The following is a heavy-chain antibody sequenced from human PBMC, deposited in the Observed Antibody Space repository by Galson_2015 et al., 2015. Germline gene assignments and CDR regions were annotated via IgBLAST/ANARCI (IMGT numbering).Heavy chain of an antibody. D-gene: IGHD3-22*01. CDR3: ARGYPVSNYYDSSGYYWNYFDY. J-gene: IGHJ4*02. Sequence: SVKVSCKASGYTFTGYYMHWVRQAPGQGLEWMGWISPNSGGTNYAQKFQGWVTMTRDTSISTAYMELSRLRSDDTAVYYCARGYPVSNYYDSSGYYWNYFDYWGQGTLVTVSS. CDR2: ISPNSGGT. V-gene: IGHV1-2*04. CDR1: GYTFTGYY.